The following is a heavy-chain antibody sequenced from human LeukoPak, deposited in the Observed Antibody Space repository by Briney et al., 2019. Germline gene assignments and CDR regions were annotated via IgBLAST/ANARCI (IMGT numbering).Heavy chain of an antibody. CDR3: ARDIAVAGRRDY. V-gene: IGHV3-53*01. CDR2: IYSGGST. CDR1: GFTVSSNY. D-gene: IGHD6-19*01. Sequence: GGSLRLSCAASGFTVSSNYMSRVRQAPGKGLEWVSVIYSGGSTYYADSVKGRFTISRDNSKNTLYLQMNSLRAEDTAVYYCARDIAVAGRRDYWGQGTLVTVSS. J-gene: IGHJ4*02.